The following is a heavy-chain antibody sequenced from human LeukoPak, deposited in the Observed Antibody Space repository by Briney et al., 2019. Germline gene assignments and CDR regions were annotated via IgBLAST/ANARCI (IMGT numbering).Heavy chain of an antibody. Sequence: GGSLRLSCAASGFTFSNYAMSWVRQAPGKGLEWVSSISGSGCSTYYADSVKCRVTISRHNSKNTLYLQMNSLRDEDTALYYCAKTKKVTVVLAANTSCYFDYCGQGWLVTVSS. CDR3: AKTKKVTVVLAANTSCYFDY. D-gene: IGHD2-2*01. V-gene: IGHV3-23*01. CDR2: ISGSGCST. CDR1: GFTFSNYA. J-gene: IGHJ4*02.